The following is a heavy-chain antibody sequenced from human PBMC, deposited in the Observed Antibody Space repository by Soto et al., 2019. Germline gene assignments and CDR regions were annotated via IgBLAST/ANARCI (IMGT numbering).Heavy chain of an antibody. Sequence: QVQLVQSGAQVKKPGASVKVSCKASGYTFGNNDISWVRQATGQGLGWMGWMNPNSGNTGYAQKIQGRVSMTRNTSMTTAYLELSSLRSDDTAIYYFAIMATSGTLNGFDPWGQGTLVIVSS. V-gene: IGHV1-8*01. CDR2: MNPNSGNT. CDR1: GYTFGNND. J-gene: IGHJ5*02. CDR3: AIMATSGTLNGFDP. D-gene: IGHD2-8*01.